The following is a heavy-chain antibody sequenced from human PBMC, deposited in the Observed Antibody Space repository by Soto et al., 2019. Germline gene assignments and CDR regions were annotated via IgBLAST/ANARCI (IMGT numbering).Heavy chain of an antibody. CDR2: IIPIFGTA. CDR1: GGTFSSYA. D-gene: IGHD5-12*01. CDR3: AREGSGYNL. V-gene: IGHV1-69*13. Sequence: SVKVSCKASGGTFSSYAISWVRQAPGQGLEWMGGIIPIFGTANYAQKFRGRLTITADESTNTVYLELIDLRSEDTAVYYCAREGSGYNLWGQGTQVTVSS. J-gene: IGHJ1*01.